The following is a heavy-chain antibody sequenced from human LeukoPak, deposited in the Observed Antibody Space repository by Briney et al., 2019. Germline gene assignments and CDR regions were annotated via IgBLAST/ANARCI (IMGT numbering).Heavy chain of an antibody. CDR1: GFAFSTYA. Sequence: GGSLRLSCAASGFAFSTYAIHWVRQAPGKGLEWVAVISYDGSNKYYADSVKGRFTISRDNSKNTLFLQMNSLRAEDTAVYYCARDYGDIVATISSYYYGMDVWGQGTTVTVSS. CDR2: ISYDGSNK. V-gene: IGHV3-30*04. CDR3: ARDYGDIVATISSYYYGMDV. D-gene: IGHD5-12*01. J-gene: IGHJ6*02.